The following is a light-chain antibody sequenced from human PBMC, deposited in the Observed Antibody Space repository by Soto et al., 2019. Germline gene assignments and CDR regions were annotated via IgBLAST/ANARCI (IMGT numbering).Light chain of an antibody. CDR2: AAS. Sequence: IQLTQSPSSLSASVGDRVTITCRASQGISSYLTWYQQKPGKAPKLLIYAASTLHSGVPSKFSGSGSGTDFALTISSLQPDDFAVYCCQQYGNSPRTFGQGTRLEIK. V-gene: IGKV1-9*01. CDR1: QGISSY. CDR3: QQYGNSPRT. J-gene: IGKJ5*01.